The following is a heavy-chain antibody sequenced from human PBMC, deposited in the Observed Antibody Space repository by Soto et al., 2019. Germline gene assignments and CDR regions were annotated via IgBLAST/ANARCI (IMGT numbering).Heavy chain of an antibody. V-gene: IGHV4-30-4*01. D-gene: IGHD3-10*01. CDR2: IYYSGST. CDR1: GGSISSGDYY. Sequence: QVQLQESGPGLVKPSQTLSLTCTVSGGSISSGDYYWSWIRQPPGKGLEWIGYIYYSGSTYYNPSLKSRVTISVDTSKNQFSLKLSSVTAADTAVYYCARGVEVTMVRGVLYYYYGMDVWGQGTTVTVSS. J-gene: IGHJ6*02. CDR3: ARGVEVTMVRGVLYYYYGMDV.